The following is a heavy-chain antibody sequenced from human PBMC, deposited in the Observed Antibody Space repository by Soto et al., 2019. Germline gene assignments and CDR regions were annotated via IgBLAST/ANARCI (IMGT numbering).Heavy chain of an antibody. V-gene: IGHV3-11*01. CDR1: GFTFSDYY. D-gene: IGHD3-9*01. CDR3: ARDSTIRYFDWLHIH. CDR2: ISSSGSTI. J-gene: IGHJ4*02. Sequence: GGSLRLSCAASGFTFSDYYMSWIRQAPGKGLEWVSYISSSGSTIYYADSVKGRFTISRDNAKNSLYLQMNSLRAEDTAVYYCARDSTIRYFDWLHIHWGQGTLVTVSS.